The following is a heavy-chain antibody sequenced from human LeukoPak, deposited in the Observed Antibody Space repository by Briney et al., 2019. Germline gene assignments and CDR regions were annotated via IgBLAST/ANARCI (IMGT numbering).Heavy chain of an antibody. CDR3: ARSVVGATWVDY. CDR2: INPNGGGT. V-gene: IGHV1-2*02. Sequence: ASVKVSCKASGYTFTGYYMHWVRQAPGQGLEWMGWINPNGGGTNYAQKFQGRVTMTRETSISTAYMELSRLRSDDTAVYYCARSVVGATWVDYWGQGTLVTVSS. CDR1: GYTFTGYY. D-gene: IGHD1-26*01. J-gene: IGHJ4*02.